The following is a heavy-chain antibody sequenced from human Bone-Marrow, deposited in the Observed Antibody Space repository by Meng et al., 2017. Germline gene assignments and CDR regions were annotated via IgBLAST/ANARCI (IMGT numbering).Heavy chain of an antibody. D-gene: IGHD2-15*01. V-gene: IGHV4-31*01. J-gene: IGHJ5*02. CDR2: IYYTENT. Sequence: ESVPSRVRPAPSPLLPCRVSVDYINRSGYYGSRIRQQPGKGLKWIGYIYYTENTYYNPSLKSPMTISLDKSKNQFSLKLNSVTVADTAVYYCARGRASCSSGGCSLGWFDPWGQGTLVTVSS. CDR3: ARGRASCSSGGCSLGWFDP. CDR1: VDYINRSGYY.